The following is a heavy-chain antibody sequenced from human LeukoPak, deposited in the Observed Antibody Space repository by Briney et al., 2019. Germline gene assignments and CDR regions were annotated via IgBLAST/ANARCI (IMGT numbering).Heavy chain of an antibody. CDR1: GFGFSSHW. V-gene: IGHV3-74*01. D-gene: IGHD2/OR15-2a*01. CDR2: SNSDGSVR. J-gene: IGHJ5*02. CDR3: ARDPSVNNAIGYNWFDH. Sequence: GGSLRLSCAASGFGFSSHWMHWVRQAPGKGLVWVSRSNSDGSVRDYADSVEGRFIISRDNAKNTLYLQMNNLGVEDTAVYFCARDPSVNNAIGYNWFDHWGQGALVTVSS.